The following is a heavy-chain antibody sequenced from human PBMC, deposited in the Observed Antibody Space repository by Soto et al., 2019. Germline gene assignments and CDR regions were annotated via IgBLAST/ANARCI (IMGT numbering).Heavy chain of an antibody. CDR2: IKSTSSGGTT. CDR1: GFIFSDAW. J-gene: IGHJ4*02. V-gene: IGHV3-15*01. Sequence: EVHLVESGRGSVYPAWSLRLSCATSGFIFSDAWMSWVRQAPGKGLEWLGSIKSTSSGGTTDYGAPAKGRIIISRDDSKNTLYLQMDSLKTEDTAVYYCATETNPNCRGVLDYWGQGTQVIVSS. CDR3: ATETNPNCRGVLDY. D-gene: IGHD3-10*01.